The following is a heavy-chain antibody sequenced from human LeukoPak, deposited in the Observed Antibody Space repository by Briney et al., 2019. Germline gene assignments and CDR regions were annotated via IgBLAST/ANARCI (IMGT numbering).Heavy chain of an antibody. D-gene: IGHD1-26*01. CDR1: GFTFSSYS. CDR2: ISISSSTI. Sequence: QAGGTLRLSCAASGFTFSSYSMNWVSQAPGKGLEWVSYISISSSTIYYADSMKGRFTISRDNAKNSLYLQMNSLRAEDTAVYYCARSPIVGALNDYWGQGTLVTVSS. V-gene: IGHV3-48*01. CDR3: ARSPIVGALNDY. J-gene: IGHJ4*02.